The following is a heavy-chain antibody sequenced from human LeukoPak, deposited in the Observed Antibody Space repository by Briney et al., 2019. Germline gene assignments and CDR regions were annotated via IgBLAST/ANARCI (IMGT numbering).Heavy chain of an antibody. D-gene: IGHD5-24*01. J-gene: IGHJ4*02. CDR2: IYYSGST. CDR3: AREGDGYNLIDFDY. V-gene: IGHV4-59*01. CDR1: GGSFSGYY. Sequence: PSETLSLTCAVYGGSFSGYYWSWIRQPPGKGLEWIGYIYYSGSTNYNPSLKSRVTISVDTSKNQFSLKLSSVTAADTAVYYCAREGDGYNLIDFDYWGQGTLVTVSS.